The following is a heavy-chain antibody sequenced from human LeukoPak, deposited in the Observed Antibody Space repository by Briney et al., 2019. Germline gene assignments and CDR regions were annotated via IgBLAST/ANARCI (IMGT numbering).Heavy chain of an antibody. CDR3: ARGLAHSSSWYGDFDY. Sequence: PGGSLRLSCAASGFTVSSNYMSWVRQAPGKGLEWVSVIYSGGSTYYADSVKGRFTISRDNSKNTLYLQMNSLRAEDTAVYYCARGLAHSSSWYGDFDYWGQGTLVTVSS. CDR1: GFTVSSNY. V-gene: IGHV3-66*02. D-gene: IGHD6-13*01. CDR2: IYSGGST. J-gene: IGHJ4*02.